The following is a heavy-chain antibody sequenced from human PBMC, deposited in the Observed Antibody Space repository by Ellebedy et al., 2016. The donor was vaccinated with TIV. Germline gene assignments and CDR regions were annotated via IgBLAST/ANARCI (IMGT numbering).Heavy chain of an antibody. CDR1: GFTFSRYE. CDR3: ARAGHRLQDDAFDI. V-gene: IGHV3-13*01. Sequence: GGSLRLSCAASGFTFSRYEMHWVRQDTEKGLEWVSGIGSGGDTHYPDSVKGRFTISRENAKNSLYLQMNSLRAGDTDVYYGARAGHRLQDDAFDIWGQGTLVTVSS. CDR2: IGSGGDT. J-gene: IGHJ3*02.